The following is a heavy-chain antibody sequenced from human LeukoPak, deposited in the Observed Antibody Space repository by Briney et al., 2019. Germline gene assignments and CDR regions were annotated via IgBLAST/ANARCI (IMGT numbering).Heavy chain of an antibody. CDR1: GGSISSGSYY. CDR3: ARGMEDTAMAEGCWFDP. Sequence: SETLSLTCTVSGGSISSGSYYWSWIRQPAGKGLEWIGHIYTPGSTNYNPSLKSRVTISVDRSKNQFSLKLSSVTAADTAVYYCARGMEDTAMAEGCWFDPWGQGTLVTVSS. CDR2: IYTPGST. V-gene: IGHV4-61*09. J-gene: IGHJ5*02. D-gene: IGHD5-18*01.